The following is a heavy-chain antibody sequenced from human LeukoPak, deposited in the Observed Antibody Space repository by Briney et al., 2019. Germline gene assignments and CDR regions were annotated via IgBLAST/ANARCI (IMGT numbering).Heavy chain of an antibody. J-gene: IGHJ4*02. V-gene: IGHV3-9*01. CDR3: AKDIGLEMATIFDY. Sequence: PGGSLRLSCAASGFTFRSYAMNWVRQAPGKGLEWVSGISWNSGSIGYADSVKGRFTISRDNAKNSLYLQMNSLRAEDTALYYCAKDIGLEMATIFDYWGQGTLVTVSS. CDR1: GFTFRSYA. CDR2: ISWNSGSI. D-gene: IGHD5-24*01.